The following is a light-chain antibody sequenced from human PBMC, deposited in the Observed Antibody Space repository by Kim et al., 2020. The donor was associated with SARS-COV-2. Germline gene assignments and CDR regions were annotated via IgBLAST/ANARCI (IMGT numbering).Light chain of an antibody. CDR2: LGS. CDR1: QSLLQSNRYNY. J-gene: IGKJ5*01. Sequence: DIVMTQSPLSLPVTTGEPASISCRSSQSLLQSNRYNYLDWYLQKPGQSPQLLIYLGSNRASGVPDRFSGSGSGTDFTLKISSVEAEXVGVYYCMQVLQTPFTFGQGTRLEI. V-gene: IGKV2-28*01. CDR3: MQVLQTPFT.